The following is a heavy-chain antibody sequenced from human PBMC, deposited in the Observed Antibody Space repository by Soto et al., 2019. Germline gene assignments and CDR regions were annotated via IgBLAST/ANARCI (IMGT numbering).Heavy chain of an antibody. D-gene: IGHD3-9*01. Sequence: QVQLVQSGSEVKKPGASVKVSCQASGYTFTAFSMNWVRLAPGQGLEWMGWVNPNTGVTKYAQKFQGRVTMTRDTSINTAYMELSGLTSDDTAVYYCTTLRLYPWGQGTLVTVSS. CDR1: GYTFTAFS. CDR2: VNPNTGVT. V-gene: IGHV1-2*02. CDR3: TTLRLYP. J-gene: IGHJ5*02.